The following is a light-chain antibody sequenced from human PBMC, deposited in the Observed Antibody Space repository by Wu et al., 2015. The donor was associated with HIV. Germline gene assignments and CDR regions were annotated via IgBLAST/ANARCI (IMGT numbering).Light chain of an antibody. V-gene: IGKV3D-20*02. CDR3: QQCNNWPLT. J-gene: IGKJ5*01. Sequence: ESVLTQSPGILSLSPGERAALSCRASQSISSMYLAWYQQKPGQAPRLLIYATSNRATGIPARFTGSGSGTDFTLTISTLEPEDFAVYYCQQCNNWPLTFGQGTRLEIK. CDR1: QSISSMY. CDR2: ATS.